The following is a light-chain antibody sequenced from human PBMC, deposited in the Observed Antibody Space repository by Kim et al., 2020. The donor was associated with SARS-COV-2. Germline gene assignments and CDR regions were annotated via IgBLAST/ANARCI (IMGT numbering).Light chain of an antibody. CDR2: GNS. Sequence: GRRVTISCAGSSNNIGVNSVYWYQQLPGPAPKLLIYGNSQRPSGVPDRFSASKSGTSASLAVSGLRSDDEADFYCAAWDDSLSAWVFGGGTQLTVL. CDR3: AAWDDSLSAWV. CDR1: SNNIGVNS. V-gene: IGLV1-47*01. J-gene: IGLJ3*02.